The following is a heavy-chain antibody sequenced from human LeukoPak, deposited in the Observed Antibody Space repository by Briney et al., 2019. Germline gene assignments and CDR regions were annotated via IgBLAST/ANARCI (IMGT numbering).Heavy chain of an antibody. D-gene: IGHD3-10*01. CDR2: IYSGGST. V-gene: IGHV3-66*01. Sequence: GGSLRLSCEASGVTFSSYVMSWVRQAPGKGLEWVSVIYSGGSTYYADSVKGRFTISRDNSKNTLYLQMNSLRAEDTAVYYCPSRITPYYGMDVWGQGTTVTAS. CDR1: GVTFSSYV. J-gene: IGHJ6*02. CDR3: PSRITPYYGMDV.